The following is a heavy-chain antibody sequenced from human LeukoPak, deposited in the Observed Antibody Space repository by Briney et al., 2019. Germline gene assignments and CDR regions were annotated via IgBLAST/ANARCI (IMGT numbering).Heavy chain of an antibody. V-gene: IGHV1-2*02. CDR2: INPTSGRT. CDR3: ARTPVTVIRGVIEDGMDV. J-gene: IGHJ6*02. D-gene: IGHD3-10*01. Sequence: ASVNVSCKPPGYTFTDYYLHWVRQAPGQGLEWMGWINPTSGRTNYAHTFQGRVTMTRDTSVGTAYMDLSRLTSDDTAVYYCARTPVTVIRGVIEDGMDVWGQGTTVTVSS. CDR1: GYTFTDYY.